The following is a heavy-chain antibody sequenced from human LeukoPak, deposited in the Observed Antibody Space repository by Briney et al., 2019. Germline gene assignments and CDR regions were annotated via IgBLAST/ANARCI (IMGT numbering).Heavy chain of an antibody. CDR2: IYSGGST. Sequence: GGSLRLSCAASGFTVSSNYMSWVRQAPGKGLEWVSVIYSGGSTYYADSVKGRFTISRDNSKNTLYLQMNSLRAEDTAVYYCAKEVYSAAVFDYWGQGTLVTVSS. V-gene: IGHV3-66*01. CDR3: AKEVYSAAVFDY. D-gene: IGHD6-13*01. CDR1: GFTVSSNY. J-gene: IGHJ4*02.